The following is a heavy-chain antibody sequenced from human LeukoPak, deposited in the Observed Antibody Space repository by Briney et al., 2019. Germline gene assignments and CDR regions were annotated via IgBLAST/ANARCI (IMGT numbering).Heavy chain of an antibody. CDR2: IYYSGST. V-gene: IGHV4-31*03. D-gene: IGHD4-23*01. CDR1: GGSISSGGYY. CDR3: ARDAPHDYGGNSAFDY. J-gene: IGHJ4*02. Sequence: SETLSLTCTVSGGSISSGGYYWSWIRQHPETGLEWIGYIYYSGSTYYNPSLKSRVTISVDTSKNQFSLKLSSVTAADTAVYYCARDAPHDYGGNSAFDYWGQGTLVTVSS.